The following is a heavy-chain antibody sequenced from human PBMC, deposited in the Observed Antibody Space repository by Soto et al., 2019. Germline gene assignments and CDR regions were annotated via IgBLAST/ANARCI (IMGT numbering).Heavy chain of an antibody. CDR1: GGSVSSGSYY. CDR3: ARTRSSLYYYYYGMDV. Sequence: PSETLSLTCTVSGGSVSSGSYYWSWIRQPPGKGLEWIGYIYYSGSTNYNPSLKSRVTISVDTSKNQFSLKLSSVTAADTAVYNCARTRSSLYYYYYGMDVWGQGTTVTVSS. J-gene: IGHJ6*02. D-gene: IGHD2-2*01. V-gene: IGHV4-61*01. CDR2: IYYSGST.